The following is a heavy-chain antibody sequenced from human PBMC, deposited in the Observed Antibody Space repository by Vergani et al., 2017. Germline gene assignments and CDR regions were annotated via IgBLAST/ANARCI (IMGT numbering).Heavy chain of an antibody. Sequence: QVQLVQSGAEVKKPGSSVKVSCKASGGTFSSYAISWVRQAPGQGLEWMGWINPNSGGTNYAQKFQGRVTMTRDTSISTAYMELSSLRSEDTAVYYCARGSGGSSLLGYWGQGTLVTVSS. CDR2: INPNSGGT. J-gene: IGHJ4*02. CDR1: GGTFSSYA. V-gene: IGHV1-2*02. D-gene: IGHD2-15*01. CDR3: ARGSGGSSLLGY.